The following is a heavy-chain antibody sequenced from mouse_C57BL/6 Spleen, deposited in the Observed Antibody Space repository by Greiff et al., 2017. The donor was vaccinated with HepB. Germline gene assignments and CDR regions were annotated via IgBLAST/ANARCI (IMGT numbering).Heavy chain of an antibody. D-gene: IGHD2-3*01. CDR2: IWGGGST. V-gene: IGHV2-9*01. J-gene: IGHJ4*01. Sequence: VNLVESGPGLVAPSQSLSITCTVSGFSLTSYGVDWVRQPPGKGLEWLGVIWGGGSTNYNSALMSRLSISKDNAKSQVFLKMNSLQTDDTAMYYCAKHGGYDGYYWEGAMDYWGQGTSVTVSS. CDR1: GFSLTSYG. CDR3: AKHGGYDGYYWEGAMDY.